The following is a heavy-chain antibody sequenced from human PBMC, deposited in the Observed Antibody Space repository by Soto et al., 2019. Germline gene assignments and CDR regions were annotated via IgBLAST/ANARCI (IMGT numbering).Heavy chain of an antibody. Sequence: ASVKVYCKASRYNFTSFHMIWVRQAPGQGLEWMGWTNPYNRNTNCTRKFQGRVTMTTDTPTSTVYMDLRSLTSDDKAVYYCARGYGDSYWGQGTLVTISS. V-gene: IGHV1-18*04. CDR1: RYNFTSFH. CDR3: ARGYGDSY. D-gene: IGHD4-17*01. CDR2: TNPYNRNT. J-gene: IGHJ4*02.